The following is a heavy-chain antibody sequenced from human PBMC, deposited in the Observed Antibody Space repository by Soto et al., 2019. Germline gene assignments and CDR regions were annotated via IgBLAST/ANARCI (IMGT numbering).Heavy chain of an antibody. V-gene: IGHV1-2*02. CDR3: ARVLYCSSTSCYYGMDV. CDR1: GYTFTGYY. Sequence: QVQLVQSGAEVKKPGASVKVSCKASGYTFTGYYMHWVRQAPGQGLEWMGWINPNSGGTNYAQKFQGRVTMTRDTSISTAYMELSRLRSDDTAVYYCARVLYCSSTSCYYGMDVWGQGTTVTVSS. CDR2: INPNSGGT. D-gene: IGHD2-2*01. J-gene: IGHJ6*02.